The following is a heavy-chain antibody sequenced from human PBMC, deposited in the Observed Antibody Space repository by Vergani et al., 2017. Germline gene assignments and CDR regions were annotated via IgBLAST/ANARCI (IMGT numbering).Heavy chain of an antibody. Sequence: EVQLLESGGNLVQPGGSLRLSCAASGFTFTNFAMTWVRQAPGEGLEWVSGISGSGGFTYYADSVKGRFTMSRDNSKNTMFLQMNNLRAEDTAGYYCAKDRTYNWNDGRYYYGMDVWGQGTTVTVSS. J-gene: IGHJ6*02. D-gene: IGHD1-1*01. CDR3: AKDRTYNWNDGRYYYGMDV. V-gene: IGHV3-23*01. CDR2: ISGSGGFT. CDR1: GFTFTNFA.